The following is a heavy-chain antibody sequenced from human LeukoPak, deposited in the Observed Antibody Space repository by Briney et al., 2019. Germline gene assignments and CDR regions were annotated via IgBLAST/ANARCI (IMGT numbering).Heavy chain of an antibody. D-gene: IGHD5-18*01. CDR2: ISAYNGNT. Sequence: GASVKVSCKASGYSFTTYGLTWMRQAPGQGLEWMGWISAYNGNTNYAQKIQGRVTLTTDTSTSTACMELRSLRSDDTAVYYCARDHTAVRPNWFDPWGQGTLVTVSS. CDR1: GYSFTTYG. J-gene: IGHJ5*02. V-gene: IGHV1-18*01. CDR3: ARDHTAVRPNWFDP.